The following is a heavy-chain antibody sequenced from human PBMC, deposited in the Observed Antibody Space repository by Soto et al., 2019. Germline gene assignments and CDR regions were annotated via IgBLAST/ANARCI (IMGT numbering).Heavy chain of an antibody. CDR3: ARYGDNSGFDI. Sequence: QVQLQESGPGLVMPSQTLSLTCSVSSGSISTGGYYWSWIRQSPGKGLEWIGYIYYSGSSHSNPSLRSRVTISVDTSKNEFSLKLTSVTSADTAVYYCARYGDNSGFDIWGQGTMVTVSS. J-gene: IGHJ3*02. D-gene: IGHD4-17*01. V-gene: IGHV4-30-4*01. CDR2: IYYSGSS. CDR1: SGSISTGGYY.